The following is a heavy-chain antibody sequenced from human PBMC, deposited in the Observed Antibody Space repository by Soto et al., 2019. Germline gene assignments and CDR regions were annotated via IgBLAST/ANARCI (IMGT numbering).Heavy chain of an antibody. CDR3: ARGRGDSVYYGLDV. D-gene: IGHD1-26*01. CDR1: GFTFSSYS. Sequence: EVQLVESGGGLVKPGGSLRLSCAASGFTFSSYSMNWVRQTPGKGLEWVSSISSGSTYIYYADSVKGRFTISRDNAKNSLYLQMNSLRVEDAAIYSCARGRGDSVYYGLDVWGQGTTVTVSS. V-gene: IGHV3-21*01. J-gene: IGHJ6*02. CDR2: ISSGSTYI.